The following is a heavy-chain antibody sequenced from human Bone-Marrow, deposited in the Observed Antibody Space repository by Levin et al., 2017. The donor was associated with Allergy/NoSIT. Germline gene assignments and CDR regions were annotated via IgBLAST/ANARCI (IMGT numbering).Heavy chain of an antibody. CDR3: VRGCGRASCPYILDF. J-gene: IGHJ6*03. V-gene: IGHV3-7*01. CDR2: IRQDGSEQ. D-gene: IGHD2-2*01. Sequence: GGSLRLSCAASEFTFSTYWMSWFRQAPGKGLEWVATIRQDGSEQLYVDSVQGRFTVSRDNAKSSLFLEMNSLRADDTAVYYCVRGCGRASCPYILDFWGKGTTVTVSS. CDR1: EFTFSTYW.